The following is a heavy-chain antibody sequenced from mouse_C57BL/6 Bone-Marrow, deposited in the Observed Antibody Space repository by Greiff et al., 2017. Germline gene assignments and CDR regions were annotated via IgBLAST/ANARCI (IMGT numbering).Heavy chain of an antibody. Sequence: VQRVESGPGLVAPSQSLSITCTVSGFSLTSYGVDWVRQPPGQGLEWLGVIWGGGSTNYNSAPMSSLTISKENSKSQVFLKMNSLQTDDTAMYYCAKRHYYGSSFLAYWGQGTLVTVSA. V-gene: IGHV2-9*01. CDR3: AKRHYYGSSFLAY. CDR2: IWGGGST. CDR1: GFSLTSYG. D-gene: IGHD1-1*01. J-gene: IGHJ3*01.